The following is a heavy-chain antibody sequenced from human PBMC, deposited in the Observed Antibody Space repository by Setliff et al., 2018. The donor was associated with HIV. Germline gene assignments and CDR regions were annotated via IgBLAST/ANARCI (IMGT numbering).Heavy chain of an antibody. CDR2: IYYSGST. CDR1: GFTVSSSY. Sequence: SETLRLSCEASGFTVSSSYMAWVRQPPGKGLEWIGSIYYSGSTYFNPSLKSRVTISVDTSTNQVSLNLYSVTAADTAVYYCARQQTYSSFWSGYNEGHAFDLWGQGTMVTVSS. V-gene: IGHV4-39*01. D-gene: IGHD3-3*01. J-gene: IGHJ3*01. CDR3: ARQQTYSSFWSGYNEGHAFDL.